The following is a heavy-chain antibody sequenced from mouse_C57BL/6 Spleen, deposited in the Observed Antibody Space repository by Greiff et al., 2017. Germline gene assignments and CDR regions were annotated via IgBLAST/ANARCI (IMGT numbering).Heavy chain of an antibody. Sequence: EVQLQQSGPELVKPGASVKISCKASGYTFTDYYMNWVKQSHGKSLEWIGDINPNNGGTSYNQKFKGKATLTVDKSSSTAYMELRSLTSEDSAVYYCARSLLSEGSSWRYYFDYWGQGTTLTVSS. CDR3: ARSLLSEGSSWRYYFDY. D-gene: IGHD1-1*01. V-gene: IGHV1-26*01. CDR1: GYTFTDYY. J-gene: IGHJ2*01. CDR2: INPNNGGT.